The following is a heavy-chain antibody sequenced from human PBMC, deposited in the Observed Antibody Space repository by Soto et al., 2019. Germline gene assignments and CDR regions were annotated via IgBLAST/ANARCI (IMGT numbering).Heavy chain of an antibody. J-gene: IGHJ4*02. D-gene: IGHD1-26*01. Sequence: PGGSLRLSCAASGFTFSNYAMSWVRQAPGKGLEWVSGISNRGGSTYYADSVKGRFTTSRDNSKNTLYLQMNSLRAEDTAVYYCASDSGSYYASTLDYWGQGTLVTVSS. CDR3: ASDSGSYYASTLDY. CDR2: ISNRGGST. CDR1: GFTFSNYA. V-gene: IGHV3-23*01.